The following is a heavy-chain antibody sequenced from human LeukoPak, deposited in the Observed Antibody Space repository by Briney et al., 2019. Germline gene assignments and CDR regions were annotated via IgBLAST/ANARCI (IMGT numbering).Heavy chain of an antibody. CDR3: ARDMSPPGVLVTSDYGMDV. CDR2: IIPLVDVT. D-gene: IGHD2-8*02. Sequence: ASVKVSCKASGYTFTGYYMHWVRQAPGQGLEWMGRIIPLVDVTNYAQKFQGKVTITADRFTSTAYMELTSLISDDTAVYFCARDMSPPGVLVTSDYGMDVWGRGTTVTVSS. V-gene: IGHV1-2*02. J-gene: IGHJ6*02. CDR1: GYTFTGYY.